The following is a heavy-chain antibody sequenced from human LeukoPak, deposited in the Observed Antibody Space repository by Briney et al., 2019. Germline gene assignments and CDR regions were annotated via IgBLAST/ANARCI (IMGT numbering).Heavy chain of an antibody. Sequence: PGGSLRLSCAASGFAFDSYSFNWVRQAPGKGLEWVSSISTTSRYIYHADPVKGRFTISRDNAKNSLYLQMNSLRAEDTAVYYCAREQYSSGWKSWFDPWGQGTLVTVSS. CDR3: AREQYSSGWKSWFDP. V-gene: IGHV3-21*01. J-gene: IGHJ5*02. CDR2: ISTTSRYI. D-gene: IGHD6-19*01. CDR1: GFAFDSYS.